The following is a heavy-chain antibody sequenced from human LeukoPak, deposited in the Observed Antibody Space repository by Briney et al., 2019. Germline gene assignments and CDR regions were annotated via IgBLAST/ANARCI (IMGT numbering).Heavy chain of an antibody. CDR3: AKVRDYGDYVRNYFDY. Sequence: GGSLRLSCAASGLIFSNYAMSWVRQAPGKGLEWVSGISDSGGSTYYADSVKGRFIISRDNSKNTLYLQMNSLRAEDTAVYYCAKVRDYGDYVRNYFDYWGQGTLVTVSS. J-gene: IGHJ4*02. V-gene: IGHV3-23*01. CDR1: GLIFSNYA. D-gene: IGHD4-17*01. CDR2: ISDSGGST.